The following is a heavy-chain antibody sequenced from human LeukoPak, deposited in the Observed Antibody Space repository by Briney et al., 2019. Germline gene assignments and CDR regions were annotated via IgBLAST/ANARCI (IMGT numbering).Heavy chain of an antibody. D-gene: IGHD6-13*01. CDR2: INPNSGGT. CDR1: GYTFTGYY. V-gene: IGHV1-2*02. CDR3: ARSGSSLVNWFDP. Sequence: ASVKVSCKASGYTFTGYYMHWVQQAPGQGLEWMGWINPNSGGTNYAQKFQGRVTMTRDTSISTAYMELSRLRSDDTAVYYCARSGSSLVNWFDPWGQGTLVTVSS. J-gene: IGHJ5*02.